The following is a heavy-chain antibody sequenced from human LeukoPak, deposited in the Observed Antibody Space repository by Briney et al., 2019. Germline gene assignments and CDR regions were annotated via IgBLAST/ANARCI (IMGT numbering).Heavy chain of an antibody. V-gene: IGHV4-59*01. D-gene: IGHD4-17*01. Sequence: PSETLSLTCTVSGGSISSYYWSWIRQPPGKGLEWIGYIYYSGSTNYNPSLKSRVTISVDTSKNQFSLKLSSVTAADTAVYYCAREITVTCVLGYNWFDPWGQGTLVTVSS. CDR1: GGSISSYY. CDR2: IYYSGST. J-gene: IGHJ5*02. CDR3: AREITVTCVLGYNWFDP.